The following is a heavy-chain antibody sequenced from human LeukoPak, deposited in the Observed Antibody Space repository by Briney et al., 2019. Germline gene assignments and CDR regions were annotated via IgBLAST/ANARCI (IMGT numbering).Heavy chain of an antibody. J-gene: IGHJ3*02. CDR2: ISSSSSYI. CDR3: ARHRSWGNHDAFDI. Sequence: GGSLRLSCAASGFTFSSYSMNWVRQAPGKGLEWVSSISSSSSYIYYADSVKGRFTISRDNAKNSLYLQMNSLRAEDTAVYYCARHRSWGNHDAFDIWGQGTMVTVSS. D-gene: IGHD3-16*01. CDR1: GFTFSSYS. V-gene: IGHV3-21*01.